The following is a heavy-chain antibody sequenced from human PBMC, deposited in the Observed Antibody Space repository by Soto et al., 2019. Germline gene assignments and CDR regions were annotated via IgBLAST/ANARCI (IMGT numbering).Heavy chain of an antibody. CDR1: GITFSGYW. J-gene: IGHJ4*02. CDR2: VESAGSGT. Sequence: EVQLVESGGGSVQPGGSLRLSCVASGITFSGYWMHWVRQVPGKGLVWVARVESAGSGTSYADSVKGRFTISRDNAKNTLYLQRNSLRVEYTSVYYCATVFEHWGQGIPVTVSS. V-gene: IGHV3-74*01. CDR3: ATVFEH.